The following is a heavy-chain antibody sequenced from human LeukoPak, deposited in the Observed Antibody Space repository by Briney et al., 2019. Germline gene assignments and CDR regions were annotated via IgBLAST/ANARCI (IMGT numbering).Heavy chain of an antibody. CDR2: ISSSGATI. D-gene: IGHD3-16*01. CDR1: GFTFSDYE. CDR3: ARDGGRTASGFRPHWFDC. Sequence: GGSLRLSCAASGFTFSDYEMNWVSQAPGKGMEWGSYISSSGATIHYADSVKGRFTISRANAKNSLYLQIDSLRAEDTAVYYCARDGGRTASGFRPHWFDCWGQGTLVTVSS. J-gene: IGHJ4*02. V-gene: IGHV3-48*03.